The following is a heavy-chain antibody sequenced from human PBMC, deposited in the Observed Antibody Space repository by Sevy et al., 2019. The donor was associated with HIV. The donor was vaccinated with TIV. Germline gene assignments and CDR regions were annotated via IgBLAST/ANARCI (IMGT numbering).Heavy chain of an antibody. CDR1: GFPFNYYA. CDR3: ARERGTYYDTSGYPYLLEAGFDY. D-gene: IGHD3-22*01. J-gene: IGHJ4*02. CDR2: INSDSDTM. Sequence: GGSLRLSCVASGFPFNYYAMNWVRQAPGKGLEWILYINSDSDTMYYGDSVKGRFTISRDNAKNSQYLQMNSLRDEDTAVYYCARERGTYYDTSGYPYLLEAGFDYWGQGTLVTVSS. V-gene: IGHV3-48*02.